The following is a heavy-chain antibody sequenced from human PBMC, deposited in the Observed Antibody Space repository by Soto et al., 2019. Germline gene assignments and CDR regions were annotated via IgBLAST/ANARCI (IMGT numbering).Heavy chain of an antibody. J-gene: IGHJ4*02. CDR2: ISSSSTI. Sequence: GGSLRLSCAASGFTFSSYSMNWVRQAPGKGLEWVSYISSSSTIYYADSVKGRFTISRDNAKNSLYLQMNSLRAEDTAVYYCARDWYSSSYYFDYWGQGTMVTVSS. CDR3: ARDWYSSSYYFDY. V-gene: IGHV3-48*01. CDR1: GFTFSSYS. D-gene: IGHD6-6*01.